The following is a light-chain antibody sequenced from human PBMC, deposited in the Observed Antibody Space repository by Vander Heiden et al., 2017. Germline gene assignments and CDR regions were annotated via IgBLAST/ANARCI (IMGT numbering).Light chain of an antibody. CDR3: QQDYYLPPT. Sequence: IQMTQSPSSPSASVGDKVTITCRASHNITNYLTWYQQKPGKAPKLLIYDASNLETGVPSRFIGSGSGTHFTFTISSLQPEDFATYYCQQDYYLPPTFGQGTRMEIK. V-gene: IGKV1-33*01. CDR1: HNITNY. J-gene: IGKJ5*01. CDR2: DAS.